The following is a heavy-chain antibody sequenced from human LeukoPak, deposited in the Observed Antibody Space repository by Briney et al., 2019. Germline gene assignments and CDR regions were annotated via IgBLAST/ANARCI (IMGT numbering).Heavy chain of an antibody. CDR1: GGSISSGGYY. CDR2: IYYSGST. V-gene: IGHV4-31*03. J-gene: IGHJ4*02. CDR3: ALYCSSTSCRRGAFDY. Sequence: PSQTLSLTCTVSGGSISSGGYYWSWIRPHPGKGREWIGYIYYSGSTYYNPSLKSRVTISVDTSKNQFSLKLSSVTAADTAVYYCALYCSSTSCRRGAFDYWGQGSLVTVSS. D-gene: IGHD2-2*01.